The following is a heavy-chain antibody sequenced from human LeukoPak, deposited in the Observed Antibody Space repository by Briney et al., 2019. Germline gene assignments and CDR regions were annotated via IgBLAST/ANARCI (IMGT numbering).Heavy chain of an antibody. V-gene: IGHV3-74*01. J-gene: IGHJ5*02. CDR2: INRDGSSI. CDR3: ARDFTPSVYYDNSGYYDL. Sequence: HPGGSLRLSCSAPGFSFSNYWMHSVRQAPGKGLVWVSRINRDGSSIAYAESVKGRFTISTDNAKYTLYLQMNSLRAEDTAVYYCARDFTPSVYYDNSGYYDLWGQGTLVTVSS. CDR1: GFSFSNYW. D-gene: IGHD3-22*01.